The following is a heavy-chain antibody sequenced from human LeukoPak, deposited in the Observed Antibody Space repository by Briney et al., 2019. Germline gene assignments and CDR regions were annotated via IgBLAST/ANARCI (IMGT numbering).Heavy chain of an antibody. CDR3: ARQYMPDYSFLL. CDR1: GGSISNYY. V-gene: IGHV4-59*08. D-gene: IGHD2-15*01. Sequence: SSDTLTLTCTVSGGSISNYYWSWIRQPPGKGLEWIGYIYSTGSTIYNLSLKSRVTISVDTCKNQFSLNVSSVTAADTAVYYCARQYMPDYSFLLWGEETLVSVS. J-gene: IGHJ4*02. CDR2: IYSTGST.